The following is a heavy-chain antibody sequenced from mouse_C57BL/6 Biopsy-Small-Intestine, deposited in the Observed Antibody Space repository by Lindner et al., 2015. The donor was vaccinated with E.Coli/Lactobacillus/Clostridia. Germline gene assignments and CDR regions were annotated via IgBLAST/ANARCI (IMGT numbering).Heavy chain of an antibody. D-gene: IGHD2-4*01. Sequence: VQLQESGAELARPGASVKLSCKASGYTFTSYGISWVKQRTGQGLEWIGEIYPGSGNTYYNEKFEGKATLTADKSSSTAYMELRSLTSEDSAVYFCARSANYDYYWYFDVWGTGTTVTVSS. CDR1: GYTFTSYG. J-gene: IGHJ1*03. CDR2: IYPGSGNT. CDR3: ARSANYDYYWYFDV. V-gene: IGHV1-81*01.